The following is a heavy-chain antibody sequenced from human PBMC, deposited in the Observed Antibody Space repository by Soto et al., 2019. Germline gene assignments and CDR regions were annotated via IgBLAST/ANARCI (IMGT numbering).Heavy chain of an antibody. D-gene: IGHD5-12*01. V-gene: IGHV4-34*01. Sequence: QVQLQQWGAGLLKPSETLSLTCAVYGGSFSGYYWSWIRQPPGKGLEWIGEINHSGSTNYNPSLQSRVTISVDTSKNQFSLKLSSVTAADTAVYYCARGARWLRFSDYWGQGTLVTVSS. CDR2: INHSGST. CDR1: GGSFSGYY. CDR3: ARGARWLRFSDY. J-gene: IGHJ4*02.